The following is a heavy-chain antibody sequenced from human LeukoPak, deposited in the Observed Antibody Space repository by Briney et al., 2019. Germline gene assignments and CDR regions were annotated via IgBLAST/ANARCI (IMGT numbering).Heavy chain of an antibody. D-gene: IGHD3-22*01. J-gene: IGHJ4*02. V-gene: IGHV4-31*03. CDR1: GGSITSGGYY. CDR3: ARVVGGARSSGYSILHFDY. Sequence: SETLSLTCTVSGGSITSGGYYWSWLRQHPGKGLEWIGYIYHSGTSYYNPSLSSRLSISVDTSKNQFSLRLTSMTAADTAVYYCARVVGGARSSGYSILHFDYWGQGTLVTVSS. CDR2: IYHSGTS.